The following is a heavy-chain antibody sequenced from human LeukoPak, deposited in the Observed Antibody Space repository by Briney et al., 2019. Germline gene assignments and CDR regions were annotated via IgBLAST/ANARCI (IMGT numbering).Heavy chain of an antibody. V-gene: IGHV3-23*01. J-gene: IGHJ4*02. Sequence: GGSLRLSCAASGFTFSSYAMSWVRQAPGKGLEWVSGISGSGGSTYYADSVKGRFTISRDNSKNTLYLQMNSLRAEDTAVYYCAKGYYGGISFFFDFWGQGTLVTVSS. CDR2: ISGSGGST. CDR3: AKGYYGGISFFFDF. D-gene: IGHD4-23*01. CDR1: GFTFSSYA.